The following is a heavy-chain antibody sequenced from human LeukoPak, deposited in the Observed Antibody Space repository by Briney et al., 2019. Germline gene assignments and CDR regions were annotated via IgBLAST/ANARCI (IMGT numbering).Heavy chain of an antibody. CDR1: GFTSSSYA. J-gene: IGHJ4*02. CDR3: AKVYCGGGCYHIDY. CDR2: ISGSGGST. Sequence: GGSLRLSCAASGFTSSSYAMSWVRQAPGKGLEWVSAISGSGGSTYYADSVKGRFTISRDNSKNTLYLQMNSLRAEDTAVYYCAKVYCGGGCYHIDYWGQGTLVTVSS. D-gene: IGHD2-21*02. V-gene: IGHV3-23*01.